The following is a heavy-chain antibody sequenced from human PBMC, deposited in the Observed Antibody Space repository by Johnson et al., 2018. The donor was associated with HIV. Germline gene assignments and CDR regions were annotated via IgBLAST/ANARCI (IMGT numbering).Heavy chain of an antibody. CDR2: IKQDGSSI. J-gene: IGHJ3*01. CDR1: GFTFSSYW. CDR3: AREMAWEDAFDV. Sequence: VQLVESGGGLVQPGGSLRLSCAASGFTFSSYWISWVRQAPGKGLEWVANIKQDGSSIKYVDSVKGRFTISRDNPKNSLYLQMNSLRAEDTAVYYCAREMAWEDAFDVWGQVTMVTVSS. V-gene: IGHV3-7*01. D-gene: IGHD5-24*01.